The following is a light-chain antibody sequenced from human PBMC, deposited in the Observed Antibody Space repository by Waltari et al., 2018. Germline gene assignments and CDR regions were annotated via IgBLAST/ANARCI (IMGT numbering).Light chain of an antibody. CDR3: AAWDDSLSGHWV. V-gene: IGLV1-47*01. CDR2: KTN. CDR1: RSNIGTYS. Sequence: QSVLTPPPSVSGTPGQSVTIACSGSRSNIGTYSLTWYQQLPGTAPKILIFKTNQRPSGVPDRFSGSRSGTSASLAISGLRSEDEADYYCAAWDDSLSGHWVLGGGTKVTVL. J-gene: IGLJ3*02.